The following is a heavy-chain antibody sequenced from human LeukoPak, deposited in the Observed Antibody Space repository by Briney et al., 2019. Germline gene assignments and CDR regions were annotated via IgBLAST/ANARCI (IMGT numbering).Heavy chain of an antibody. D-gene: IGHD6-6*01. CDR1: GGSFSGYY. CDR3: ARESIAARKGFDY. CDR2: INHSEST. Sequence: SETLSLTCAVYGGSFSGYYWSWIRQPPRKGLEWMGEINHSESTNYNPSLKSRVTISVDTSKNQFSLTLSSVPAADTAVYYCARESIAARKGFDYWGQGTLVTVSS. J-gene: IGHJ4*02. V-gene: IGHV4-34*01.